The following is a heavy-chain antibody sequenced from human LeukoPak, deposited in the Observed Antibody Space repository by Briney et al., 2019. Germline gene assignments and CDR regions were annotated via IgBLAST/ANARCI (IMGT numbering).Heavy chain of an antibody. CDR1: GFSLSTSGVG. CDR2: IYWDDDK. Sequence: SGPTLVKPTQTLTLTCTFSGFSLSTSGVGVGWIRQPPGKALEWLALIYWDDDKRYIPSLKSRLTITKDTSKNQVVLTMTNMDPVDTATYYCAHSLRPGARDYFDYWGQGTLVTVSS. J-gene: IGHJ4*02. D-gene: IGHD1-14*01. CDR3: AHSLRPGARDYFDY. V-gene: IGHV2-5*02.